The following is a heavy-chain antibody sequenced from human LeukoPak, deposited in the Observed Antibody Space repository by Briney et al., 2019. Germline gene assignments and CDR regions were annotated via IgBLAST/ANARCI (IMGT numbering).Heavy chain of an antibody. CDR2: IYYSGST. CDR1: GGSISNGSYY. CDR3: ARENGYGEGWFDP. J-gene: IGHJ5*02. V-gene: IGHV4-61*01. D-gene: IGHD4-17*01. Sequence: SQTLSLTCTVSGGSISNGSYYWSWIRQPPGKGLEWIGYIYYSGSTNYNPSLKSRVTISVDTSKNQFSLKLSSVTAADTAVYYCARENGYGEGWFDPWGQGTLVTVSS.